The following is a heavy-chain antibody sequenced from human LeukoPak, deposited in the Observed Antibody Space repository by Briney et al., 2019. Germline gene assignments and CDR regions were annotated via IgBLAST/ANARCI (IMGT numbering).Heavy chain of an antibody. CDR2: IRYDASNR. V-gene: IGHV3-30*02. CDR1: GFTFTSYG. Sequence: PGGSLRLSCAASGFTFTSYGMHWVRQGPGKGLEGVAFIRYDASNRHYADSVKGRFTISRDNSKNIVYLQMNSLRAEDTAVYYCAKDSPYCSGGICYSFLDYWGQGTLVSVSS. D-gene: IGHD2-15*01. J-gene: IGHJ4*02. CDR3: AKDSPYCSGGICYSFLDY.